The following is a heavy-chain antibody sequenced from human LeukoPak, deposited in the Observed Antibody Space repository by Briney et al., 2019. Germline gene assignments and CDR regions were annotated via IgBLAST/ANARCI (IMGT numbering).Heavy chain of an antibody. J-gene: IGHJ4*02. CDR1: GFTFSSYG. CDR2: IWYDGSNK. V-gene: IGHV3-33*01. CDR3: ARNYYDSSGYYYHDY. Sequence: PGGSLRLSCATSGFTFSSYGIHWVRQAPGKGLEWVAVIWYDGSNKYYADSVKGRFTISRDNSKNTLYLQMNSLRAEDTAVYYCARNYYDSSGYYYHDYWGQGTLVTVSS. D-gene: IGHD3-22*01.